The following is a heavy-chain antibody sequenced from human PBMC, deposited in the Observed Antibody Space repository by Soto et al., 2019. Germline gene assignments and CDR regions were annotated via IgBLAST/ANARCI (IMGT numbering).Heavy chain of an antibody. J-gene: IGHJ5*02. D-gene: IGHD2-15*01. Sequence: PSETLSLTGDVYGESFSGNFWNWIRQPPGRGLEWIGDVNHNGRTNYNPSLKSRVTMSVDASKSQFSLKLSSVTAADTAVYFCARGSGYCSAGTCYSDFFDPWGQGILVTVSS. CDR1: GESFSGNF. V-gene: IGHV4-34*01. CDR2: VNHNGRT. CDR3: ARGSGYCSAGTCYSDFFDP.